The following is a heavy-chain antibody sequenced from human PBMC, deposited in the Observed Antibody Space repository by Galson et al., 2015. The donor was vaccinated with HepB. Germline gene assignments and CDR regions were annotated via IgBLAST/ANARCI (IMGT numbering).Heavy chain of an antibody. CDR1: GYTFTSYG. CDR2: ISAYNGNT. CDR3: ARDFHPTYYYGSGSYYRPRRGWFDP. D-gene: IGHD3-10*01. Sequence: SVKVSCKASGYTFTSYGISWVRQAPGQGLEWMGWISAYNGNTNYAQKLQGRVTMTTDTSTSTAYMELRSLRSDDTAVYYCARDFHPTYYYGSGSYYRPRRGWFDPWGQGTLVTVSS. V-gene: IGHV1-18*01. J-gene: IGHJ5*02.